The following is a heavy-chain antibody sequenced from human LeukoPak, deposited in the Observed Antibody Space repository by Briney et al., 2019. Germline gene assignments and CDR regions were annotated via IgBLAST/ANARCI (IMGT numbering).Heavy chain of an antibody. J-gene: IGHJ3*02. CDR2: INHSGST. V-gene: IGHV4-34*01. Sequence: TSETLSLTCAVYGGSFSGYYWSWIRQPPGKGLEWIGEINHSGSTNYNPSLKSRVTISVDTSKNQFSLKLSSVTAAGTAVYYCARGGGWFGPSDAFDIWGQGTMVTVSS. CDR3: ARGGGWFGPSDAFDI. CDR1: GGSFSGYY. D-gene: IGHD3-10*01.